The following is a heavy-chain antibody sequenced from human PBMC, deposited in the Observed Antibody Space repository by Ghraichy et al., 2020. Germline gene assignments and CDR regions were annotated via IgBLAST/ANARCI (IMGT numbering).Heavy chain of an antibody. CDR3: ARDIKSSSWSYYFYAMDV. D-gene: IGHD6-13*01. V-gene: IGHV3-30-3*01. CDR2: ISHDGNSK. CDR1: AFTFTTYS. Sequence: GGSLRLSCAASAFTFTTYSMHWVRQAPGKGLEWLAVISHDGNSKYYADSVKGRFTISRDNSRNTVYLQMNSLTADDTAVYYCARDIKSSSWSYYFYAMDVWAQGTTVTVSS. J-gene: IGHJ6*02.